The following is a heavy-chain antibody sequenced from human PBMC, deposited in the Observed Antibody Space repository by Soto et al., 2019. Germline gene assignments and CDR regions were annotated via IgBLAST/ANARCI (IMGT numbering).Heavy chain of an antibody. V-gene: IGHV4-30-2*05. CDR3: ARDQVDTALDY. CDR1: GGSSSSGGYS. CDR2: IYHSGST. D-gene: IGHD5-18*01. J-gene: IGHJ4*02. Sequence: SETLSLTCPVSGGSSSSGGYSWSWIRQPPGKGLEWIGYIYHSGSTYYNPSLKSRVTISVDTSKNQFSLKLSSVTAADTAVYYCARDQVDTALDYWGQGTLVTVSS.